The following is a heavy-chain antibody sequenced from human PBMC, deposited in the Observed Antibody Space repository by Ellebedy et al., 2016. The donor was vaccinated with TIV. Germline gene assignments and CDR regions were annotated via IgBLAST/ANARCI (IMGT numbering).Heavy chain of an antibody. V-gene: IGHV4-34*01. CDR2: VNPSGTT. J-gene: IGHJ6*02. Sequence: MPSETLSLTCAVYGGSFTGYFWSWIRQPPGKGLEWIGEVNPSGTTNDNPSLKSRVTISVDTSKNQFSLKLSSVTAADTAVYYCARQDSGRYSYYGMDVWGQGTTVTVSS. CDR1: GGSFTGYF. D-gene: IGHD1-26*01. CDR3: ARQDSGRYSYYGMDV.